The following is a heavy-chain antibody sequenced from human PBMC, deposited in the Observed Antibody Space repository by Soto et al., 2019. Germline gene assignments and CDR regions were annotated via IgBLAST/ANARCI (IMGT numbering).Heavy chain of an antibody. CDR1: DGSFSGYY. V-gene: IGHV4-34*01. CDR3: ARGGPYGSGKAMGY. J-gene: IGHJ4*02. D-gene: IGHD3-10*01. CDR2: INHSGST. Sequence: QVQLQQWGAGLLKPSETLSLTCAVYDGSFSGYYWSWIRQPPGKGLEWIGEINHSGSTNYNPSLKSRVTISVDTSKNQFSLKLSSVTAADTAVYYCARGGPYGSGKAMGYWGQGTLVTVSS.